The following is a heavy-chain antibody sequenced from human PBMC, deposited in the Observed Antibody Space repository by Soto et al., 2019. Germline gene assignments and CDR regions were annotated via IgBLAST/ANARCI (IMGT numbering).Heavy chain of an antibody. D-gene: IGHD5-12*01. CDR3: ARGNHRWLQLWYFDL. J-gene: IGHJ2*01. CDR1: GGTFSNYP. Sequence: QVQLVQSGAEVKKPGSSVKVSCKASGGTFSNYPISWVRQARGQGLEWMGGIIPIFGTVNYAQKFQGRVTITADESTSTDYMELSSLRSEDTAVYYCARGNHRWLQLWYFDLWGRGTLVTVSS. V-gene: IGHV1-69*12. CDR2: IIPIFGTV.